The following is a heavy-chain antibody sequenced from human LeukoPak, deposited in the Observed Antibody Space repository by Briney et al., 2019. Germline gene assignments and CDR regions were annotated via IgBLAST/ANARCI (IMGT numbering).Heavy chain of an antibody. CDR3: ARDSDYYDSRGTLGAY. D-gene: IGHD3-22*01. J-gene: IGHJ4*02. Sequence: AGGSLRLSCAASGFTVSSNYMSWVRQAPGKGLEWVSVIYSGGSTYYADSVKGRFTISRDNSKNTLYLQMNSLRAEDTAVYYCARDSDYYDSRGTLGAYSGQGTLVTVSS. V-gene: IGHV3-53*01. CDR1: GFTVSSNY. CDR2: IYSGGST.